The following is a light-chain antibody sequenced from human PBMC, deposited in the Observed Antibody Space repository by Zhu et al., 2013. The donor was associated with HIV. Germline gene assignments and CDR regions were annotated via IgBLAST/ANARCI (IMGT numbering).Light chain of an antibody. CDR1: QSIASH. CDR2: AAS. J-gene: IGKJ5*01. V-gene: IGKV1-39*02. Sequence: DIQLTQSPSFLSASVGDRVTITCRASQSIASHLNWYQQKPGKAPKLLIYAASSLQSGVPSRFSGSGSGTDFTLTISSLQSEDFAFYYCQQYNNWPITFGQGARLQIK. CDR3: QQYNNWPIT.